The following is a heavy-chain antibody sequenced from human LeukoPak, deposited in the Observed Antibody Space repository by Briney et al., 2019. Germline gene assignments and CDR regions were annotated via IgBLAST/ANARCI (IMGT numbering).Heavy chain of an antibody. Sequence: PGGSLRLSCAASGFTFSTYEMNWFRQAPGKGLEWVAYINSRDSPVYYADAVKGRSTISRDNAKNSLYLQMNGLRAEDTAVYYCARVLLGYYGFWSGYVTDYWGQGTLVSVSS. CDR3: ARVLLGYYGFWSGYVTDY. CDR2: INSRDSPV. D-gene: IGHD3-3*01. J-gene: IGHJ4*02. CDR1: GFTFSTYE. V-gene: IGHV3-48*03.